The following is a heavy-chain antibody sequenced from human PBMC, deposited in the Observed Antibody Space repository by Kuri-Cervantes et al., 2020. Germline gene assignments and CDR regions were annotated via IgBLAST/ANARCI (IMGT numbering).Heavy chain of an antibody. J-gene: IGHJ4*02. CDR3: AKDGLWSIAAAGTNTNFDY. D-gene: IGHD6-13*01. CDR1: GFTVSSNY. Sequence: GESLKISCAASGFTVSSNYMSWVRQAPGKGLELISYISNTIYYRDSVEGRFTMSRDNAKNSLYLQMNSLRAEDTALYYCAKDGLWSIAAAGTNTNFDYWGQGTLVTVSS. V-gene: IGHV3-11*01. CDR2: ISNTI.